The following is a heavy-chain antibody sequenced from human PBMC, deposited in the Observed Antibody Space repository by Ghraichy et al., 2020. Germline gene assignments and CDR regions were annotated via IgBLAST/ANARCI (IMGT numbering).Heavy chain of an antibody. CDR1: GGSISSYY. V-gene: IGHV4-59*01. Sequence: SETLSLTCTVSGGSISSYYWSWIRQPPGKGLEWIGYIYYSGSTNYNPSLKSRVTISVDTSKNQFSLKLSSVTAADTAVYYCARGRWELTQFDYWGQGTLVTVSS. J-gene: IGHJ4*02. D-gene: IGHD1-26*01. CDR2: IYYSGST. CDR3: ARGRWELTQFDY.